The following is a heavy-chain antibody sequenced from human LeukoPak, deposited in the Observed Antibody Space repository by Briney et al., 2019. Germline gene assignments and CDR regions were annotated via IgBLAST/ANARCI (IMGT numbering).Heavy chain of an antibody. CDR2: FDPEDGET. Sequence: ASVKVSCNVSGYTLTELSMHWVRQAPGKGVEWRGGFDPEDGETMYAQKFQGRVTMTEDTSTDTAYMELSSLRSEDKAVYYCATDRRVEATMWYYWGQGNLVTVSA. V-gene: IGHV1-24*01. CDR1: GYTLTELS. CDR3: ATDRRVEATMWYY. D-gene: IGHD1-26*01. J-gene: IGHJ4*02.